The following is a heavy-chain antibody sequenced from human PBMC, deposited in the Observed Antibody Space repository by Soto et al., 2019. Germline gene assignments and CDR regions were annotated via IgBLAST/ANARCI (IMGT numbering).Heavy chain of an antibody. CDR2: IYRTGNT. J-gene: IGHJ4*02. Sequence: PSETLSLTCTVSDDSMTSGDYSWSWIRQPPGKGLEWLGYIYRTGNTHYSPSLKSRVSTSQDRSKNQFSLELTSVTAADTAVYYCARGDYQYSIDYWGQGTLVTVSS. CDR1: DDSMTSGDYS. V-gene: IGHV4-30-2*01. CDR3: ARGDYQYSIDY. D-gene: IGHD2-2*01.